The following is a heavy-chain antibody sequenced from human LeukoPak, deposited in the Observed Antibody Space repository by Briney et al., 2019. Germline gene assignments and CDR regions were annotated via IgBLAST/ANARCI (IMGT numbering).Heavy chain of an antibody. V-gene: IGHV4-30-4*08. D-gene: IGHD4-23*01. Sequence: SQTLSLTCTVSGGSISSGDYYWSWIRQPPGKGLEWIGYIYYSGSTYYNPSLKSRVTISVDTSKNQFSLKLSSVTVADTAVNYCARASGDDYGGNSFSPWGQGTLVTVSS. CDR2: IYYSGST. J-gene: IGHJ4*02. CDR3: ARASGDDYGGNSFSP. CDR1: GGSISSGDYY.